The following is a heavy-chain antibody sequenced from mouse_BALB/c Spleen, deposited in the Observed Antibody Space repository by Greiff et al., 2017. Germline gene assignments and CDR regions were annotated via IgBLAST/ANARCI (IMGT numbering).Heavy chain of an antibody. J-gene: IGHJ3*01. CDR3: ARDGNYWFAY. CDR1: GFTFSSYA. D-gene: IGHD2-1*01. CDR2: ISSGGST. Sequence: EVQGVESGGDLVKPGGSLKLSCAASGFTFSSYAMSWVRQTPEKRLEWVASISSGGSTYYPDSVKGRFTISRDNARNILYLQMSSLRSEDTAMYYCARDGNYWFAYWGQGTLVTVSA. V-gene: IGHV5-6-5*01.